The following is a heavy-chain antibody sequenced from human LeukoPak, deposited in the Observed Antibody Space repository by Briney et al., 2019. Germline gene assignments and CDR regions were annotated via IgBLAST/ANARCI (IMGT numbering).Heavy chain of an antibody. CDR1: GGSITSGSYY. J-gene: IGHJ3*02. CDR3: ARDKIVRAAHDAFDI. V-gene: IGHV4-39*07. CDR2: IDYIEKT. D-gene: IGHD3-10*01. Sequence: SETLSLTCTVSGGSITSGSYYWGWIRQPPGKGLEWIGSIDYIEKTYYNMSLKSRVTISIDTSKNQFSLNLTSVTAADTAVYFCARDKIVRAAHDAFDIWSQGTMVTVSS.